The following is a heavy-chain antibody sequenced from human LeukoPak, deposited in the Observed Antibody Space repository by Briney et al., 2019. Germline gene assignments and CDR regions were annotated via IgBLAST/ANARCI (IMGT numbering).Heavy chain of an antibody. Sequence: SETLSLTCAVYGGSFSGYYWSWIRQPPGKGLEWIGEINHSGSTNYNPSLKSRVTISVDTSKNQFSLKLSSVTAADTAVYYCARVLSLQWLRTKVNWFDPWGQGTLVTVSS. CDR2: INHSGST. CDR1: GGSFSGYY. J-gene: IGHJ5*02. D-gene: IGHD5-12*01. CDR3: ARVLSLQWLRTKVNWFDP. V-gene: IGHV4-34*01.